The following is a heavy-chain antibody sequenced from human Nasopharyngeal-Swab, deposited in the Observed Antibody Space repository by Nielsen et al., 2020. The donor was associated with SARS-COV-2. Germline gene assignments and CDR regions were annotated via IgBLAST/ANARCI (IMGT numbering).Heavy chain of an antibody. D-gene: IGHD5-18*01. CDR1: GFTFSSYA. CDR3: ARDQLGDTAMVTLDY. CDR2: ISYDGSNK. V-gene: IGHV3-30*04. J-gene: IGHJ4*02. Sequence: GESLKISCAASGFTFSSYAMHWVRQAPGKGLEWVAVISYDGSNKYYADSAKGRFTISRDNSKNTLYLQMNSQRAEDTAVYYCARDQLGDTAMVTLDYWGQGTLVTVSS.